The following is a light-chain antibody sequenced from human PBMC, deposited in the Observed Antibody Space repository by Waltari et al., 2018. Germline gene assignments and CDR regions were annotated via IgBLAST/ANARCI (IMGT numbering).Light chain of an antibody. CDR2: DAS. J-gene: IGKJ1*01. V-gene: IGKV3-20*01. CDR3: QKYGTLPAT. CDR1: QSVNKY. Sequence: EVVLTQSPGTLSLSPGERATLSCKASQSVNKYLAWYQQKPGQDPRLPIYDASIRTTGIPDRFSGSWSGTDYSLTISRLEPEDFAVYYCQKYGTLPATFGQGTKVEIK.